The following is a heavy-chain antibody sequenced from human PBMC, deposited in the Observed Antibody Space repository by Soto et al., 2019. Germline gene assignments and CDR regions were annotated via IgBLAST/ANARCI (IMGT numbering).Heavy chain of an antibody. CDR1: GGTFSSYA. CDR2: IIPIFGTA. CDR3: AREDSGSYSFYNYYGMDV. J-gene: IGHJ6*02. Sequence: QVQLVQSGAEVKKPGSSVKVSCKASGGTFSSYAISWVRQAPGQGLEWMGGIIPIFGTANYAQKFQGRVTITADETTSTAYMELRSLRSEDTAVYYCAREDSGSYSFYNYYGMDVWGQGTTVTVSS. V-gene: IGHV1-69*01. D-gene: IGHD1-26*01.